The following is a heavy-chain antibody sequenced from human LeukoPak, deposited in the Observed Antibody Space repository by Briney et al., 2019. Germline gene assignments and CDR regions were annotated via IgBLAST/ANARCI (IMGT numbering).Heavy chain of an antibody. Sequence: PGGSLRLSCAASGFTFSSYSMNWVRQAPGKGLEWVSYISSSSSTIYYADSVKGRFTISRDNAKNSLYLQMNSLRAEDTAVYYCARGRAVNWFDPWGQGTLVTVSS. CDR1: GFTFSSYS. V-gene: IGHV3-48*04. CDR2: ISSSSSTI. CDR3: ARGRAVNWFDP. J-gene: IGHJ5*02.